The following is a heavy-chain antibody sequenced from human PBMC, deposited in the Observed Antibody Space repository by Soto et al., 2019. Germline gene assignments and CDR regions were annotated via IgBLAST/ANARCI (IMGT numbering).Heavy chain of an antibody. D-gene: IGHD6-6*01. Sequence: QLQLQESGPGLVNPSETLSLTCTVSGGSISSSSSYWGWIRQPPGKGLEWIGSIYSSGSTYYNPSLTLRLTMSVDTYKKQFSLKMSSVTAADTSIYYCAGLPEYTSWSRFDFWGQGTLVTVSS. V-gene: IGHV4-39*01. J-gene: IGHJ4*02. CDR1: GGSISSSSSY. CDR3: AGLPEYTSWSRFDF. CDR2: IYSSGST.